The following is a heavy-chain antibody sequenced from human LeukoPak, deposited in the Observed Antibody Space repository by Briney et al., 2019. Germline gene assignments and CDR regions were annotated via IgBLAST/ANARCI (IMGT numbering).Heavy chain of an antibody. V-gene: IGHV4-34*01. CDR1: GASFSGYS. CDR2: FSHSGFP. CDR3: ARRGMVRGVMVPIWFDP. J-gene: IGHJ5*02. Sequence: KTSETLSLTCAIYGASFSGYSWTWIRQPPGKGLEWLGEFSHSGFPVYNPSLGGRVTISIYASKDQFSLKLNSVTAADTAVYYCARRGMVRGVMVPIWFDPWGQGTLVTVSS. D-gene: IGHD3-10*01.